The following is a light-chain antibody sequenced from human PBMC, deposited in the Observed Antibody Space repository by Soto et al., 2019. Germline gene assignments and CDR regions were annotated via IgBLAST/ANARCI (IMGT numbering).Light chain of an antibody. CDR1: QSVLHRSNGNNY. CDR2: WSS. V-gene: IGKV4-1*01. J-gene: IGKJ4*01. Sequence: DIVMTQSPDSLSVSLGERATIKCRSSQSVLHRSNGNNYIAWYQQKPGQPPKLLIYWSSTRDSGVPDRFIGSGSGTDFTLTVSSLQAEDVAVYYCQQYNSWPLTFGGGTKVEIK. CDR3: QQYNSWPLT.